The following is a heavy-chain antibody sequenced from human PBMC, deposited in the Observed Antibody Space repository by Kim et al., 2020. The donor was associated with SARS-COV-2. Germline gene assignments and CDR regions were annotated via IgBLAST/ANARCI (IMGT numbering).Heavy chain of an antibody. Sequence: GGSLRLSCTASGFTFGDYAMSWVRQAPGKGLEWVGFIRSKAYGGTTEYAASVKGRFTISRDDSKSIAYLQMNSLKTEDTAVYYCTKASFLEWLFSPLLDYWGQGTLVTVSS. D-gene: IGHD3-3*01. CDR2: IRSKAYGGTT. J-gene: IGHJ4*02. CDR1: GFTFGDYA. CDR3: TKASFLEWLFSPLLDY. V-gene: IGHV3-49*04.